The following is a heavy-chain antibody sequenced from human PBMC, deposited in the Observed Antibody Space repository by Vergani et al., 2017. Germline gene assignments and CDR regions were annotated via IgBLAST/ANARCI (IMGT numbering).Heavy chain of an antibody. CDR1: GGTFSSYA. CDR2: IIPIFGTA. V-gene: IGHV1-69*13. CDR3: ARXHNLWFGELLGFDP. D-gene: IGHD3-10*01. J-gene: IGHJ5*02. Sequence: QVQLVQSGAEVKKPGSSVKVSCKASGGTFSSYAISWVRQAPGQGLEWMGRIIPIFGTANYAQKFQGRVTITADESTSTAYMELSSLRSEDTAVYYCARXHNLWFGELLGFDPWGQGTLVTVSS.